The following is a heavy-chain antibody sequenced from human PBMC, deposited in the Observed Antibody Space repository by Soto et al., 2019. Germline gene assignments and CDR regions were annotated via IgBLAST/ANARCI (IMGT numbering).Heavy chain of an antibody. Sequence: EVQLVESGGGLVQPGGSLRLSCAASGFPFSIYSMNWVRQAPGKGLEWVSYITSDTNTIKYADSVKGRFTISRDNAKNSLYLQMNSRRDEDTAVYFCARSVEGHFDYWGQGTVVTVSS. V-gene: IGHV3-48*02. D-gene: IGHD6-19*01. CDR1: GFPFSIYS. J-gene: IGHJ4*02. CDR3: ARSVEGHFDY. CDR2: ITSDTNTI.